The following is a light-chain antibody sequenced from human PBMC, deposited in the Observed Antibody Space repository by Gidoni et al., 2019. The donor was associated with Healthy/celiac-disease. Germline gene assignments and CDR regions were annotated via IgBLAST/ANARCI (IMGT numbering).Light chain of an antibody. CDR2: KVS. CDR3: MQGTPWPPT. Sequence: DVVMTQSPLSLPVTLGQPASISCRSSQSLVYSDGNTYLNWFQQRPGQSPRRLIYKVSNRDSVVPDRFSGIGSGTDFTLKISRVEAEDVGVYYCMQGTPWPPTFGQGTKLEIK. J-gene: IGKJ2*01. V-gene: IGKV2-30*01. CDR1: QSLVYSDGNTY.